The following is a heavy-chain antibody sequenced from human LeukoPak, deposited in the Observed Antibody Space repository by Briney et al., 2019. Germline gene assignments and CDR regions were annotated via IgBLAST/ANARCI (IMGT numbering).Heavy chain of an antibody. CDR1: GDSVSSNSVT. V-gene: IGHV6-1*01. CDR2: TYYRSTWYN. CDR3: ARRLTQYNCFDP. D-gene: IGHD2-21*02. J-gene: IGHJ5*02. Sequence: SQTLSLTCAISGDSVSSNSVTWNRIRQSPSRGLEWLGRTYYRSTWYNDYAVSVRGRITVNPDTSKNQFSLHLNSVTPEDTAVYYCARRLTQYNCFDPWGQGILVTVSS.